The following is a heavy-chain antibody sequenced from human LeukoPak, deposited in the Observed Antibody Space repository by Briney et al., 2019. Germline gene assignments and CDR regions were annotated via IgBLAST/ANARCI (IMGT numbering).Heavy chain of an antibody. CDR2: FYHSGSN. CDR1: GYSISSGYY. J-gene: IGHJ4*02. Sequence: SETLSLTCTVSGYSISSGYYWGWIRQPPGRGLEWIGSFYHSGSNSYNPSLRSRVTISVDTSKNQFSLKLSSVTAADTAVYYCAGNSASSYGNQPSWGQGTLVTVSS. CDR3: AGNSASSYGNQPS. D-gene: IGHD3-10*01. V-gene: IGHV4-38-2*02.